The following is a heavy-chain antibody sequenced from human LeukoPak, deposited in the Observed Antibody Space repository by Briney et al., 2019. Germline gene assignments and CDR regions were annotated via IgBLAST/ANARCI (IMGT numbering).Heavy chain of an antibody. CDR2: INPNSGGT. CDR3: ARGGGYSSSYYYYMDV. J-gene: IGHJ6*03. V-gene: IGHV1-2*02. CDR1: GYTFTGYY. Sequence: ASVKVSCKASGYTFTGYYMHWVRQAPGQGLEWMGWINPNSGGTNYAQKFQGRVTMTRDTSISTAYMELSRLRSDDTAVYYCARGGGYSSSYYYYMDVWGNGTTVTVSS. D-gene: IGHD6-6*01.